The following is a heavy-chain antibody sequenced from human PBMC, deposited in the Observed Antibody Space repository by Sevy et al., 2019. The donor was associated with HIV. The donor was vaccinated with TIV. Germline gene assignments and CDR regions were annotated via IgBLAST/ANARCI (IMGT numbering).Heavy chain of an antibody. D-gene: IGHD3-10*01. V-gene: IGHV4-31*03. J-gene: IGHJ4*02. CDR3: ARESYGSGSYYFDY. CDR2: IYYSGST. CDR1: GGSISSGTYY. Sequence: SDTLSLTCTVSGGSISSGTYYWSWIHQFPGKGLEWIGYIYYSGSTYYNPSLKSRVTISVDTSKNQFSLKVSSVTAADTAVYYCARESYGSGSYYFDYWGQGTLVTVSS.